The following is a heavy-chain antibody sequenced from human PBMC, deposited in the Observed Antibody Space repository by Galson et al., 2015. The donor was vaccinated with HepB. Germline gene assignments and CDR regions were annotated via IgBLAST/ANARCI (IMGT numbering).Heavy chain of an antibody. CDR1: GGSISSSSYY. J-gene: IGHJ4*02. V-gene: IGHV4-39*07. Sequence: SETLSLTCTVSGGSISSSSYYWGWIRQPPGKGLEWIGSIYYSGSTYYNPSLKSRVTISVDTSKNQFSLKLSSVTAADTAVYYCARGYGDFDYWGQGTLVTVSS. CDR3: ARGYGDFDY. CDR2: IYYSGST. D-gene: IGHD4-17*01.